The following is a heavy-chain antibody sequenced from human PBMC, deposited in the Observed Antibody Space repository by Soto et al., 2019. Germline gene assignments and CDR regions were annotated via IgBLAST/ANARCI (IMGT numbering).Heavy chain of an antibody. CDR1: GDSISSRSYY. Sequence: SETLSLTCTVTGDSISSRSYYWGWIRHPPGKGLEWIGSIYYSGSTYNNPSLRSRVSMSIDTSKDQFSLKLKSVTAADTALYFCARQRTSVVTRAYFDVWGPGSLVTVSS. V-gene: IGHV4-39*01. D-gene: IGHD2-21*02. J-gene: IGHJ4*02. CDR3: ARQRTSVVTRAYFDV. CDR2: IYYSGST.